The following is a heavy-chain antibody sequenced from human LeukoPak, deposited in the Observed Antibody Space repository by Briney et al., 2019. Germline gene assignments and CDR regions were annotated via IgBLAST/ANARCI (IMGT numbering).Heavy chain of an antibody. CDR1: GGSISSYY. V-gene: IGHV4-4*07. CDR3: ARDFDLLGVTTPGYAFDI. J-gene: IGHJ3*02. Sequence: SETLSLTCTVSGGSISSYYWSWIRQPAGKGLEWIGRIYTSGSTNYNPSLKSRVTMSVDTSKNQFSLKLSSVTAADTAVYYCARDFDLLGVTTPGYAFDIWGQGTMVTVSS. CDR2: IYTSGST. D-gene: IGHD4-17*01.